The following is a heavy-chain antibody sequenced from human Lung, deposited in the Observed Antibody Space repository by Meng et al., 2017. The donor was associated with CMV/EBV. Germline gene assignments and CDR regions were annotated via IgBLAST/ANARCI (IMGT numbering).Heavy chain of an antibody. Sequence: SXTXSLXXGIYGGSLSGYYWSWIRQTPGKGLEWIGEIRHSGDTTNYNPSLKSRVTISIDTSKKQFSLKLSAMTAADTAVYYCARQYSSAYYSDYWGQGTLVTVSS. V-gene: IGHV4-34*01. J-gene: IGHJ4*02. CDR1: GGSLSGYY. CDR2: IRHSGDTT. D-gene: IGHD6-6*01. CDR3: ARQYSSAYYSDY.